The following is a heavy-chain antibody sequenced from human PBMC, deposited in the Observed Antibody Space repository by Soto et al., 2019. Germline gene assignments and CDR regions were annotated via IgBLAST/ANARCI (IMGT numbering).Heavy chain of an antibody. Sequence: EVQLLESGGGLVQPGGSLRLSCVASGHTFHSYAMSWVRQAPGKGLEWVSGISGSGGSTYYADSVRGRFTISRDDFNNTVYLQRNSLRAEDTAVYYCAKVSRVIGFVPAALNWGQGTLVTVSS. J-gene: IGHJ4*02. CDR2: ISGSGGST. CDR3: AKVSRVIGFVPAALN. V-gene: IGHV3-23*01. CDR1: GHTFHSYA. D-gene: IGHD2-2*01.